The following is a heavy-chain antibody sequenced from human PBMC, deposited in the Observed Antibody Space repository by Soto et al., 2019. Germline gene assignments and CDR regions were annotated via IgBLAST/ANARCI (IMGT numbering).Heavy chain of an antibody. Sequence: QVTLKESGPVLVKPTETLTLTCTVSGFSLSNARMGVSWIRQPPGKALEWLAHIFSNDEKSYSTSLKSRLTSSKDTSKSQVVLTMTNMDPVDTATYYCARTSRLSIAVAGGHWYFDLWGRGTLVTVSS. CDR1: GFSLSNARMG. CDR3: ARTSRLSIAVAGGHWYFDL. J-gene: IGHJ2*01. V-gene: IGHV2-26*01. D-gene: IGHD6-19*01. CDR2: IFSNDEK.